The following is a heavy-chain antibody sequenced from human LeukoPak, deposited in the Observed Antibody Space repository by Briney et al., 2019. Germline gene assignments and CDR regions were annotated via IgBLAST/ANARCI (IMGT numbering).Heavy chain of an antibody. J-gene: IGHJ5*02. D-gene: IGHD2-15*01. CDR1: GGSISSSNW. CDR3: ARLTAYPPGSPNWFDP. V-gene: IGHV4-4*02. Sequence: PSETLSLTCAVSGGSISSSNWWSWVRQPPGKGLEWIGEIYHSGSTNYNPSLKSRVTISVDKSKNQFSLKLSSVTAADTAVYYCARLTAYPPGSPNWFDPWGQGTLVTVSS. CDR2: IYHSGST.